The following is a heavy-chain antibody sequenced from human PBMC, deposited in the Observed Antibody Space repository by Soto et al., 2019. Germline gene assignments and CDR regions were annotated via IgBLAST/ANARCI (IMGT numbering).Heavy chain of an antibody. V-gene: IGHV3-23*01. D-gene: IGHD1-26*01. CDR3: AKPQSGSYYAAFDV. CDR1: GLTFSDYP. J-gene: IGHJ3*01. Sequence: EVHLLQSGGGLVQPGGSLRLSCAVSGLTFSDYPMDWVPQAPGKGLEWISRISGTSLSTNYAASVKGRFTISRDNSNNTLYLEMSSLRGEDTAVYYCAKPQSGSYYAAFDVWGQGTRVTVSA. CDR2: ISGTSLST.